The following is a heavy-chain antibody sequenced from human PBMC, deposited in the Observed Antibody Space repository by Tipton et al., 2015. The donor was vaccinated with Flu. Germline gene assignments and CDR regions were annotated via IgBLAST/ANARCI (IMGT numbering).Heavy chain of an antibody. CDR1: GFTFSDDY. D-gene: IGHD3-3*01. CDR2: IGSSGSTI. V-gene: IGHV3-11*01. J-gene: IGHJ6*02. Sequence: QLVQSGGGLVKPGGYLRLSCAASGFTFSDDYMSWIRQAPGKGLEWVSHIGSSGSTINYADSVKGRFTISRDNAKNSLYLQMNSLRAEDTAVYYCARDHPPSITVLGEITDYSGMDVWGQGTTVTVSS. CDR3: ARDHPPSITVLGEITDYSGMDV.